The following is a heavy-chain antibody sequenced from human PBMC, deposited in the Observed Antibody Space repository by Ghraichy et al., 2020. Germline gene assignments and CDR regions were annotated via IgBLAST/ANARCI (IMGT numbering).Heavy chain of an antibody. CDR2: IKQDGSEK. CDR3: ARDRTWFGVDYYYGMDV. J-gene: IGHJ6*02. V-gene: IGHV3-7*03. Sequence: LTCAASGFTFSSYWMSWVRQAPGKGLEWVANIKQDGSEKYYVDSVKGRFTISRDNAKNSLYLQMNSLRAEDTAVYYCARDRTWFGVDYYYGMDVWGQGTTVTVSS. CDR1: GFTFSSYW. D-gene: IGHD3-10*01.